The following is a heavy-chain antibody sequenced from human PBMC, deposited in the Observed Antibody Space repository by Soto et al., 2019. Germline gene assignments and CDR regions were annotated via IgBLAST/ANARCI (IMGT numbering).Heavy chain of an antibody. CDR3: AKDRSSRTGYGMDV. CDR2: ISYDGSNK. CDR1: GFTFSSYG. V-gene: IGHV3-30*18. Sequence: QVQLVESGGGVVQPGRSLRLSCAASGFTFSSYGMHWVRQAPGKGLEWVAVISYDGSNKYYADSVKGRFTISRDNSKNTLYLQMNSLRAEDTAVYYCAKDRSSRTGYGMDVWGQGTTDTVSS. D-gene: IGHD6-13*01. J-gene: IGHJ6*02.